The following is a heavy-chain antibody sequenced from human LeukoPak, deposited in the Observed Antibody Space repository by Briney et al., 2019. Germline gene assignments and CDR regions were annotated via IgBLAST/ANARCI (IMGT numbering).Heavy chain of an antibody. Sequence: GGSLRLSCAASGFTFDDYAMHWVRQAPGKGLEWVSGISWNSGSIGYADSVKGRFTISRDNAKNSLYLQMNSPRAEDTALYYCAKDIFDGRTGAFDIWGQGTMVTVSS. CDR2: ISWNSGSI. D-gene: IGHD1-1*01. V-gene: IGHV3-9*01. CDR1: GFTFDDYA. J-gene: IGHJ3*02. CDR3: AKDIFDGRTGAFDI.